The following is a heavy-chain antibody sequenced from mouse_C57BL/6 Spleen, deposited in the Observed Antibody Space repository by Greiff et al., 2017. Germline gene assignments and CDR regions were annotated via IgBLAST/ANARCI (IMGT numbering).Heavy chain of an antibody. J-gene: IGHJ4*01. Sequence: EVKVVESGGGLVKPGGSLKLSCAASGFTFSSYAMSWVRQTPEKRLEWVATISDGGSYTYYPDNVKGRFTISRDNAKNNLYLQMSHLKSEDTAMYYCAREAYYSNYGAMDYWGQGTSVTVSS. CDR2: ISDGGSYT. CDR3: AREAYYSNYGAMDY. V-gene: IGHV5-4*01. CDR1: GFTFSSYA. D-gene: IGHD2-5*01.